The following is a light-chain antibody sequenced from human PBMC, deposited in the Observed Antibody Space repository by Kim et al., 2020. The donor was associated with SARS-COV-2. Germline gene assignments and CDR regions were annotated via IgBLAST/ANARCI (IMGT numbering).Light chain of an antibody. J-gene: IGKJ2*01. Sequence: VSPGERATLSCRASQSVSSILAWYQQKPGQAPRLLFYGASTRATGIPARFSGSGSGTEFTLTISSLQSEDFAVYYCQQYNNWPPYTFGQGTKLEIK. V-gene: IGKV3-15*01. CDR1: QSVSSI. CDR3: QQYNNWPPYT. CDR2: GAS.